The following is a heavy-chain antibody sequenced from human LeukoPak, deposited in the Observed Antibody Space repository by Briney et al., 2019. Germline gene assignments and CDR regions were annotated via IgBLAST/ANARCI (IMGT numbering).Heavy chain of an antibody. Sequence: ASVKVSCKASGYTFTSYYMHWVRQAPGQGLEWMGIINPSGGSTSYAQKFQGRVTMTRDTSTSTVCMELSSLRSEDTAVYYCARVMITFGGPPAFDIWGQGTMVTVSS. CDR2: INPSGGST. CDR1: GYTFTSYY. D-gene: IGHD3-16*01. J-gene: IGHJ3*02. CDR3: ARVMITFGGPPAFDI. V-gene: IGHV1-46*01.